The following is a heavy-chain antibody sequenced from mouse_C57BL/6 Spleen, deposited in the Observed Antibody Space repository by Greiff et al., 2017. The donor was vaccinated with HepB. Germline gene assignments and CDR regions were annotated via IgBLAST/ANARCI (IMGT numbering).Heavy chain of an antibody. CDR3: ARSPVYYYGSSYWYFDV. CDR2: IDPANGNT. V-gene: IGHV14-3*01. J-gene: IGHJ1*03. Sequence: VHVKQSVAELVRPGASVKLSCTASGFNIKNTYMHWVKQRPEQGLEWIGRIDPANGNTKYAPKFQGKATITADTSSNTAYLQLSSLTSEDTAIYYCARSPVYYYGSSYWYFDVWGTGTTVTVSS. CDR1: GFNIKNTY. D-gene: IGHD1-1*01.